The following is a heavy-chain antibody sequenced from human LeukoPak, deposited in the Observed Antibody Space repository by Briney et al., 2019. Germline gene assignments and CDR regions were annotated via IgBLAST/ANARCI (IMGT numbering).Heavy chain of an antibody. CDR3: AGYDAGNYPPTDDY. CDR1: GFXFSIYS. J-gene: IGHJ4*02. CDR2: ISTDGGST. D-gene: IGHD1-7*01. Sequence: GGSLRLSCSASGFXFSIYSIHWVRQAPGKGLEYVSAISTDGGSTYYADSVKSRFTISRDNSKNTLYLQMSSLGTEDTAMYYCAGYDAGNYPPTDDYWGQGTLVTVSS. V-gene: IGHV3-64D*06.